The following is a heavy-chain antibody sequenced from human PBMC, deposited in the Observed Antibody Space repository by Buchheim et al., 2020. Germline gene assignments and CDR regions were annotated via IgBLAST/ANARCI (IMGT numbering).Heavy chain of an antibody. CDR2: ISYSGIS. CDR3: ARAVNWNRVGIDF. J-gene: IGHJ4*03. CDR1: GVSIRNHF. V-gene: IGHV4-59*11. Sequence: QVQLQESGPGLAKPSETLSLTCAVSGVSIRNHFWAWVRQPPGKGLQWIGFISYSGISDYDPSLQGRVTMSVDASTNPFFLNVSAVTAAETAMYYGARAVNWNRVGIDFWGHGTL. D-gene: IGHD1-1*01.